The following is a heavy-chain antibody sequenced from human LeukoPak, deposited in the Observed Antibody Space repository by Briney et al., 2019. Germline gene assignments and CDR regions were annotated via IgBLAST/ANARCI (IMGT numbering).Heavy chain of an antibody. CDR3: AGGTLNLAARPDLDYYYYYYMDV. V-gene: IGHV1-69*13. J-gene: IGHJ6*03. CDR2: IIPIFGTA. Sequence: SVKVSCKASGGTFSSYAISWVRQAPGQGLEWMEGIIPIFGTANYAQKFQGRVAITADESTSTAYMELSSLRSEDTAVYYCAGGTLNLAARPDLDYYYYYYMDVWGKGTTVTVSS. CDR1: GGTFSSYA. D-gene: IGHD6-6*01.